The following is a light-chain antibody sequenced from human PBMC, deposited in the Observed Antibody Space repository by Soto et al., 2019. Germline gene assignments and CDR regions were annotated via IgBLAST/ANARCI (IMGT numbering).Light chain of an antibody. CDR3: QQDGSSPT. J-gene: IGKJ5*01. CDR2: DTS. V-gene: IGKV3D-20*01. CDR1: QSINSNY. Sequence: EIVLTQSPATLSLSPGERATLSCGASQSINSNYLAGYQQKPGLAPRLVIYDTSRRAPGIPDRLTGSGSGTDFTLTISILEPEDSAIYYCQQDGSSPTFGQGKRLEIK.